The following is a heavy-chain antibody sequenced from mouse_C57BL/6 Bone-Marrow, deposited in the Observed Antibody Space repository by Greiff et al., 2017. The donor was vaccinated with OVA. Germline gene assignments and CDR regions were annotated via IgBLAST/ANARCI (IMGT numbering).Heavy chain of an antibody. D-gene: IGHD2-3*01. Sequence: VQLQQPGAELAKPGASVKLSCKASGYTFTSYWMHWVKQRPGQGLEWIGYINPSSGYTKYNQKFKYKATLTADKSSSTAYMQLSSLTYEDSAVYYCARSRWLLRFLDYWGQGTTLTVSA. CDR1: GYTFTSYW. CDR2: INPSSGYT. CDR3: ARSRWLLRFLDY. V-gene: IGHV1-7*01. J-gene: IGHJ2*01.